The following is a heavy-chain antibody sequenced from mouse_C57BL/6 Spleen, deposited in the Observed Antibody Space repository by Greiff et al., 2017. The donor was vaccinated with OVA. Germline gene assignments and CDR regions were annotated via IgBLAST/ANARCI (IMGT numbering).Heavy chain of an antibody. V-gene: IGHV3-6*01. D-gene: IGHD2-4*01. CDR3: AREGDYDDGDYAMDY. CDR2: ISYDGSN. Sequence: ESGPGLVKPSQSLSLTCSVTGYSITSGYYWNWIRQFPGNKLEWMGYISYDGSNNYNPSLKNRISITRDTSKNQFFLKLNSVTTEDTATYYCAREGDYDDGDYAMDYWGQGTSVTVSS. J-gene: IGHJ4*01. CDR1: GYSITSGYY.